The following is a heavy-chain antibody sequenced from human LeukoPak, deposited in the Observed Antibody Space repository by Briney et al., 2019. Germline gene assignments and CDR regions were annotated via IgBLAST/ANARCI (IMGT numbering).Heavy chain of an antibody. CDR1: GFPFSTYA. D-gene: IGHD2-21*02. Sequence: GWSLRLSCPASGFPFSTYALHWVRQAPGKGLDWVAVTSSDGNKKFYGDSVTGRFTISRDNSKNTLYLQMDSLTTEDTAVYFCARDRPDCGGDCSSDAIDFWGQGTLVTVSS. CDR2: TSSDGNKK. J-gene: IGHJ3*01. V-gene: IGHV3-30-3*01. CDR3: ARDRPDCGGDCSSDAIDF.